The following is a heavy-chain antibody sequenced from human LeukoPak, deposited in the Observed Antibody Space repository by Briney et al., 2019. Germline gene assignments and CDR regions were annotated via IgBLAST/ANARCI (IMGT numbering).Heavy chain of an antibody. V-gene: IGHV1-69*05. CDR2: IIPIFGTA. Sequence: SVKVSCKASGGTFSSYAISWLRQAPGQGLEWMGRIIPIFGTANYAQKFQGRVTITTDESTSTAYMELSSLRSEDTAVYYCARPGGGYNLPLDYWGQGTLVTVSS. J-gene: IGHJ4*02. D-gene: IGHD5-24*01. CDR1: GGTFSSYA. CDR3: ARPGGGYNLPLDY.